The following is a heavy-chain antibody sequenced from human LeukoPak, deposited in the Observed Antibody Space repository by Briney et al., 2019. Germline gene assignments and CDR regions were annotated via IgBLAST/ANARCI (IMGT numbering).Heavy chain of an antibody. D-gene: IGHD1-26*01. V-gene: IGHV4-59*01. Sequence: PSETLSLTCTVSGGSISSYYWGWIRQPPGKGLEWIGYIYYSGSTNYNPSLKSRVTISVDTSKNQFSLKLSSVTAADTAVYYCARARPYSGTYYDYWGQGTLVTVSS. J-gene: IGHJ4*02. CDR3: ARARPYSGTYYDY. CDR1: GGSISSYY. CDR2: IYYSGST.